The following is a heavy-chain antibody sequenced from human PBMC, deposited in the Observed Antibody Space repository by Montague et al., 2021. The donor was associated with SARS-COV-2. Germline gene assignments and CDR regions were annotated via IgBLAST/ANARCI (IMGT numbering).Heavy chain of an antibody. CDR1: GFTVNNYA. D-gene: IGHD6-19*01. CDR3: AKDPVPVAGRYFDY. J-gene: IGHJ4*02. V-gene: IGHV3-23*03. Sequence: SLRLSCAASGFTVNNYAMNWVRQAPGKGLEWVSVIASGGRSTFYXDSVKGRFTISRDNSKDTLYLQMYSLRPEDTAIYYCAKDPVPVAGRYFDYWGQGTLVTVSS. CDR2: IASGGRST.